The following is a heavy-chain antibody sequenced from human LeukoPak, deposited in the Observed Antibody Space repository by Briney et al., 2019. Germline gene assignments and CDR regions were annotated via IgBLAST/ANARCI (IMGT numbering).Heavy chain of an antibody. CDR3: TTDEAVAGN. Sequence: GGSLRLSCAASGFTFRSYWMSWVRQVPGKGLEWVGRIKSKTDGGTTDYAAPVKGRFTISRDDSKNTLYLQMNSLKTEDTAVYYCTTDEAVAGNWGQGTLVTVSS. CDR1: GFTFRSYW. V-gene: IGHV3-15*01. D-gene: IGHD6-19*01. J-gene: IGHJ4*02. CDR2: IKSKTDGGTT.